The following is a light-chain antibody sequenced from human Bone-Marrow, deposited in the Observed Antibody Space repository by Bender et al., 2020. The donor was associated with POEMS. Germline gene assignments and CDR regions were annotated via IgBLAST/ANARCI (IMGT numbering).Light chain of an antibody. Sequence: QSALTQPASVSGSPGQSITISCTGTSTDVGGYDYVSWYQQYPGSAPKLIIFDVSNRPSGVSHRFSGPKSGNTASLTISGLQAEDETNYYCSSYASSSLLVFGTGTKVTVL. CDR3: SSYASSSLLV. V-gene: IGLV2-14*03. J-gene: IGLJ1*01. CDR1: STDVGGYDY. CDR2: DVS.